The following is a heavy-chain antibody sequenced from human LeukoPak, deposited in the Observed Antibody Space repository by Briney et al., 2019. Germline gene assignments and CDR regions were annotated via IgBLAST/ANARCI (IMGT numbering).Heavy chain of an antibody. Sequence: ESGGGVVQPGGSLRLSCAASGFTFSSYGMHWVRQAPGKGLEWVAFIRYDGSNKYYADSVKGRSTISRDNSKNTLYLQMNSLRAEDTAVYYCAKAGIAARFLYYYYYMDVWGKGTTVTVSS. CDR2: IRYDGSNK. CDR3: AKAGIAARFLYYYYYMDV. V-gene: IGHV3-30*02. J-gene: IGHJ6*03. D-gene: IGHD6-6*01. CDR1: GFTFSSYG.